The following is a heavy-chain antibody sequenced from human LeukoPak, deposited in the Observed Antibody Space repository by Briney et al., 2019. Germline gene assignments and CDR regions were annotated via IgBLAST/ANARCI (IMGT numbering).Heavy chain of an antibody. V-gene: IGHV3-48*03. CDR1: GFTFSSYE. CDR2: ISSSGSTI. D-gene: IGHD3-22*01. Sequence: GGSLRLSCAASGFTFSSYEMNWVRQAPGKGLEWVSYISSSGSTIYYADSVKGRFTISRDNAKNSLYLQMNSLRAEDTAVYYCARESYDSSGYYIFFDYWGQGTLVTVSS. J-gene: IGHJ4*02. CDR3: ARESYDSSGYYIFFDY.